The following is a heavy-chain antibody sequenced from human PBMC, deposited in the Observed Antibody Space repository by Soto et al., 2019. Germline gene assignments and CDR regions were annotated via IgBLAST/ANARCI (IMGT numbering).Heavy chain of an antibody. Sequence: PSETLSLTCTVSGGSISSGDYYWSWIRQPPGKGLEWIGYIYYSGSTYYNPSLKSRVTISVDTSKNQFSLKLSSVTAADTAMYYCARAIYYDSSGYLFDYWGQGTLVTVSS. V-gene: IGHV4-30-4*01. CDR3: ARAIYYDSSGYLFDY. D-gene: IGHD3-22*01. J-gene: IGHJ4*02. CDR2: IYYSGST. CDR1: GGSISSGDYY.